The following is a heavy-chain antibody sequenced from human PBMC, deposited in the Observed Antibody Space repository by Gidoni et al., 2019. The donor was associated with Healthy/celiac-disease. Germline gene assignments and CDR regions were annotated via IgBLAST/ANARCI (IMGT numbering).Heavy chain of an antibody. V-gene: IGHV1-69*01. J-gene: IGHJ6*02. CDR2: IIPIFGTA. CDR3: ARLVGRFGGLVDV. Sequence: QVQLLQSGAAVTKPGSSVKVSCKASAGTFSSDAISWVRQAPGQGLAWMGGIIPIFGTANYAQKCKGRVTITADESTSTAYMELSSLRSEDTAVYYCARLVGRFGGLVDVWGQGTTVTVSS. D-gene: IGHD3-10*01. CDR1: AGTFSSDA.